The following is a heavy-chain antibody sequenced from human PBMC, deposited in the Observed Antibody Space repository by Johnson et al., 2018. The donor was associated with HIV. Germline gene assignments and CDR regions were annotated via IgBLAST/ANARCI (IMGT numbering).Heavy chain of an antibody. CDR1: GFTVSSNY. D-gene: IGHD3-3*01. J-gene: IGHJ3*02. CDR3: SSPNFWSGQSLSEAFDI. V-gene: IGHV3-53*03. Sequence: EVHLVESGGGLVQPGGSLRLSCAASGFTVSSNYISWVRQAPGKGLEWVSVIYSGGNTYYAASVKGRFTISRDDSKGIAYLEMNSLITEDTGVYYCSSPNFWSGQSLSEAFDIWGRGTMVTVSS. CDR2: IYSGGNT.